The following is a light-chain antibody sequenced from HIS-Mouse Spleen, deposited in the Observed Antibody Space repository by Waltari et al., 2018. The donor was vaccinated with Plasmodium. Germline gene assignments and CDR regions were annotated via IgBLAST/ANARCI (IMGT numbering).Light chain of an antibody. CDR3: YSTDSSGNHRV. CDR1: ALPKKY. J-gene: IGLJ3*02. V-gene: IGLV3-10*01. CDR2: EDS. Sequence: SYELTQPPSVSVSPGQTARITCSGDALPKKYAYWYQKKLGQAPVLVIYEDSKRPSGIPWRFAGVSAGTMATLTISGAQVEDEADYYWYSTDSSGNHRVFGGGTKLTVL.